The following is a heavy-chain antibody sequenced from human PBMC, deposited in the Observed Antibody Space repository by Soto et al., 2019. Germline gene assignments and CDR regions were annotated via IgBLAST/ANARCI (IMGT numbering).Heavy chain of an antibody. CDR2: IIPIFGTA. CDR3: ARADCISTSCSQVGWFDP. V-gene: IGHV1-69*12. D-gene: IGHD2-2*01. Sequence: QVQLVQSGAEVQKPGSSVKVSCKASGGTFSSYAISWVRQAPGQGLEWMGGIIPIFGTANYAQKFQGRVTITADESTSTAYMELSSLRSEDTAVYYCARADCISTSCSQVGWFDPWGQGTLVTVSS. J-gene: IGHJ5*02. CDR1: GGTFSSYA.